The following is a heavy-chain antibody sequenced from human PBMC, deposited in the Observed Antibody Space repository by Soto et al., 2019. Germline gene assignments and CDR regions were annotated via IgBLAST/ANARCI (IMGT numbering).Heavy chain of an antibody. D-gene: IGHD4-17*01. V-gene: IGHV1-69*01. CDR3: ARGRELDDDDYTDYGMDV. Sequence: QVHLVQSGAEVKKPGSSVKVSCKASGGTFSRNAISWVRLAPGQGLEWMGGTIPMFNIAKNAQKFQGRVTITADESRNTAYMELSSLRSEDTAVYYCARGRELDDDDYTDYGMDVWGQGTTVTVSS. J-gene: IGHJ6*02. CDR1: GGTFSRNA. CDR2: TIPMFNIA.